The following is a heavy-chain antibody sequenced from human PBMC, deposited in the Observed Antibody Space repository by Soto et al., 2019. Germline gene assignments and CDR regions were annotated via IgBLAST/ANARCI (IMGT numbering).Heavy chain of an antibody. CDR3: ARASKARSTGDP. CDR2: ISAYNGNT. Sequence: EASVKVSCKASGYTFTSYGISWVRQAPGQGLEWMGWISAYNGNTNYAQKLRGRVTMTTDTSTSTAYMELRSLRSDDTAVYYCARASKARSTGDPWGQGTLVTVSS. CDR1: GYTFTSYG. J-gene: IGHJ5*02. V-gene: IGHV1-18*01. D-gene: IGHD4-4*01.